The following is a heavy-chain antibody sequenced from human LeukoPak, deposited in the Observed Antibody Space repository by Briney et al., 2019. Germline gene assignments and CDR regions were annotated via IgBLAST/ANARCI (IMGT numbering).Heavy chain of an antibody. CDR2: IYSGGST. D-gene: IGHD3-22*01. CDR1: GFTVSSNY. CDR3: ASHITYYYDSSGPRDAFDI. Sequence: GGSLRLSCAASGFTVSSNYMSWVSQAPGKGLEWVSVIYSGGSTYYADSVKGRFTISRDNSKNTLYLQMNSLRAEDTAVYYCASHITYYYDSSGPRDAFDIWGQGTMVTVSS. V-gene: IGHV3-66*04. J-gene: IGHJ3*02.